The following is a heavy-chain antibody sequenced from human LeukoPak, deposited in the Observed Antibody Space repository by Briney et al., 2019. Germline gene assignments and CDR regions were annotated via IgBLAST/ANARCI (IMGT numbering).Heavy chain of an antibody. J-gene: IGHJ6*02. CDR1: GFTFYDYA. V-gene: IGHV3-9*01. D-gene: IGHD2-2*01. CDR3: AKDMYDLSRSAMGGYYYCGMYV. CDR2: ISWNSGSI. Sequence: GRSLRLSCAASGFTFYDYAMHWVRQAPGKGLEWVSGISWNSGSIGYADSVKGRFTISRGNAKNSLYLQMNSLRAEDTALYYCAKDMYDLSRSAMGGYYYCGMYVWGQGTTVTVSS.